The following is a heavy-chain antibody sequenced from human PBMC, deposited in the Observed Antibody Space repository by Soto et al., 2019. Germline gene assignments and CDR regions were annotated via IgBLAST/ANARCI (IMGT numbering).Heavy chain of an antibody. CDR1: GYIFTSYW. CDR2: IFPSDSDT. J-gene: IGHJ5*02. D-gene: IGHD3-22*01. CDR3: ARKDKSGYFNWFDP. V-gene: IGHV5-51*01. Sequence: GESLKISCRTSGYIFTSYWIAWVRQMPGKGLEWMGIIFPSDSDTRYSPSFQGQVTISADRSTSTVFLQWASLKASDTAVYFCARKDKSGYFNWFDPWGQGTLVTVSS.